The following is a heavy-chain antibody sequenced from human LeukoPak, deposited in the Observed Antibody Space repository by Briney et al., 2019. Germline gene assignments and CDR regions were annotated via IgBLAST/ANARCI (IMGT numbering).Heavy chain of an antibody. CDR3: ARDGAVGSSGPGDY. J-gene: IGHJ4*02. D-gene: IGHD3-3*01. CDR1: GFTFSSYG. V-gene: IGHV3-33*08. Sequence: HPGTSLRLSCAASGFTFSSYGMHWVRQAPGKGLEWVAVIWYDGSNKYYADSVKGRFTISRDNSKNTLYLQMNSLRAEDTAVYYCARDGAVGSSGPGDYWGQGTLVTVSS. CDR2: IWYDGSNK.